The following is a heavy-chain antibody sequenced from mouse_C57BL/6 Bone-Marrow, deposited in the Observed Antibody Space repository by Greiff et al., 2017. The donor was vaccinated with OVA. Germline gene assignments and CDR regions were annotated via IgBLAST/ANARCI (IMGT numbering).Heavy chain of an antibody. V-gene: IGHV3-6*01. J-gene: IGHJ2*01. D-gene: IGHD2-3*01. CDR2: ISYDGSN. CDR3: ARDGYYYY. Sequence: EVQLVESGPGLVKPSQSLSLTCSVTGYSITSGYYWNWIRQFPGNKLEWMGYISYDGSNNYNPSLKNRISITRDTSKNQFFLKLNSVTTEDTATYYCARDGYYYYWGQGTTLTVSS. CDR1: GYSITSGYY.